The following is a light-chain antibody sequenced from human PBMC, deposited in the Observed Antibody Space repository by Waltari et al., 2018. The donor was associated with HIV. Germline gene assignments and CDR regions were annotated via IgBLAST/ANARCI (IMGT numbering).Light chain of an antibody. Sequence: QSVLTQPPSVSAAPGKKVNISCSGSSSNIGNNYVSWYQQIPGTAPRLVIYDTNDRPSGIPDRFSGSKSGTSATLGITGPQTGDEADYYCGTWDSSLSAVVFGGGTKLTVL. CDR1: SSNIGNNY. V-gene: IGLV1-51*01. CDR3: GTWDSSLSAVV. CDR2: DTN. J-gene: IGLJ2*01.